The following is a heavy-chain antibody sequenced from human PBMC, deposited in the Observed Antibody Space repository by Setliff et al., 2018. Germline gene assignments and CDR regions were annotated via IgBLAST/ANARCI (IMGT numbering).Heavy chain of an antibody. CDR3: ARGRDISMIVVVTHDAFDI. V-gene: IGHV4-61*09. D-gene: IGHD3-22*01. J-gene: IGHJ3*02. CDR2: IYTSGST. Sequence: SETLSLTCTVSGGSISSGSYYWSWIRQPAGKGLEWIGHIYTSGSTNYNPSLKSRVTISVDTSKNQFSLKLSSVTAADTAVYYCARGRDISMIVVVTHDAFDIWGQGTMVTVSS. CDR1: GGSISSGSYY.